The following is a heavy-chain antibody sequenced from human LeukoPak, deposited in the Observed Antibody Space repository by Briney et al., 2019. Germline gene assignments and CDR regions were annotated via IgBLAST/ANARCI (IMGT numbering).Heavy chain of an antibody. CDR1: GGSIRSYY. J-gene: IGHJ3*02. CDR3: ARRTGTDAFDI. Sequence: PSETLSLTCTVSGGSIRSYYWSWIRQPPGKGLEWIAYIYYSGSTNYNPSLKSRVTISVDTSKNQFSLKLSSVTAADTAVYYCARRTGTDAFDIWGQGTMVTVSS. V-gene: IGHV4-59*08. CDR2: IYYSGST. D-gene: IGHD1/OR15-1a*01.